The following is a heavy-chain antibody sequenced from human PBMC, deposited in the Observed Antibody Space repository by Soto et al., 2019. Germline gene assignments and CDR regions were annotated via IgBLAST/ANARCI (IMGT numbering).Heavy chain of an antibody. CDR3: ARGHGITIFGVANWFDP. CDR2: ISYDESNK. J-gene: IGHJ5*02. D-gene: IGHD3-3*01. CDR1: GFTFRSYH. Sequence: EGSLRLSCAAYGFTFRSYHMHWVRQAPGKGLEWVSSISYDESNKYYTDSVKGRFTISRDNSKNTLYLQMNSLRAEDTAVYYCARGHGITIFGVANWFDPWGQGTLVTVSS. V-gene: IGHV3-30-3*01.